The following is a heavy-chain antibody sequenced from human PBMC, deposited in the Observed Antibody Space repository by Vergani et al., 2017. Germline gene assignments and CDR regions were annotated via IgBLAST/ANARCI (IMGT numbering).Heavy chain of an antibody. V-gene: IGHV4-31*03. CDR2: IYYSGST. Sequence: QVQLQESGPGLVKPSQTLSLTCTVSGGSISSGGYYWSWIRQHPGKGLEWIGYIYYSGSTYYNPSLKSRVTISVDTSKNQFSLKLSSVTAADTAVYYCARRVVVVADTTPDWFAPWGQGTLVTVSS. CDR1: GGSISSGGYY. CDR3: ARRVVVVADTTPDWFAP. D-gene: IGHD2-15*01. J-gene: IGHJ5*02.